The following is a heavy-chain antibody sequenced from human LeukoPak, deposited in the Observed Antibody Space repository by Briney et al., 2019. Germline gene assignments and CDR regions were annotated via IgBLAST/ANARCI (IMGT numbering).Heavy chain of an antibody. J-gene: IGHJ3*02. CDR3: ARERFTETYYYDSSGYPDAFDI. V-gene: IGHV1-2*02. D-gene: IGHD3-22*01. CDR1: GYTFTGYY. CDR2: INPNSGGT. Sequence: ASVKVSCKASGYTFTGYYMHWVRQAPGQGLEWMGWINPNSGGTNYAQKFQGRVTMTRDTSISTAYMELSRLRSDDTAVYYCARERFTETYYYDSSGYPDAFDIWGQGTMVTVSS.